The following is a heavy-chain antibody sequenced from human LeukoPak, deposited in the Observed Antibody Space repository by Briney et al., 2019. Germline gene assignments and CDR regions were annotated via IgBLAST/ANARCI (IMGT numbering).Heavy chain of an antibody. D-gene: IGHD5-24*01. J-gene: IGHJ4*02. V-gene: IGHV1-2*02. CDR1: GYTFTSYA. CDR3: ARDRYGDGFAHFDY. Sequence: VASVKVSCKASGYTFTSYAMHWVRQAPGQGLEWMGWITPSGGTNYPQKFQGRVAITRDTSITTAYMDLSRLTSDDTAVYYCARDRYGDGFAHFDYWGQRALVTVSS. CDR2: ITPSGGT.